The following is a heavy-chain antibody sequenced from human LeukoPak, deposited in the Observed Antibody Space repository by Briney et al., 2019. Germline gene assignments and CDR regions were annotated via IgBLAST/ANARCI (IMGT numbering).Heavy chain of an antibody. CDR2: ITYSGST. CDR1: GGSISSSTYY. D-gene: IGHD1-26*01. J-gene: IGHJ4*02. Sequence: SETLSLTCTVSGGSISSSTYYWAWIRQSPGKGLEWIGGITYSGSTYYNPSLESRVTISVDTSKNQFSLRLISVTAVDTAVYYCARQGVGATDCWGQGTLVTVSS. V-gene: IGHV4-39*01. CDR3: ARQGVGATDC.